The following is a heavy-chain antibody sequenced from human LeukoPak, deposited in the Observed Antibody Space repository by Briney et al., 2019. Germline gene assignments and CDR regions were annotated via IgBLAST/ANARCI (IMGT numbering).Heavy chain of an antibody. CDR2: IYYSGST. D-gene: IGHD6-6*01. V-gene: IGHV4-30-4*02. J-gene: IGHJ3*02. CDR1: GGSISSGDYS. Sequence: SETLSLTCTVSGGSISSGDYSWSWIRQPPGKGLEWIGYIYYSGSTYYNPSLKSRVTISVDTSKNQFSLKLSSVTAADTAVYYCASTNPSSSAWGGAFDIWGQGTMVTVSS. CDR3: ASTNPSSSAWGGAFDI.